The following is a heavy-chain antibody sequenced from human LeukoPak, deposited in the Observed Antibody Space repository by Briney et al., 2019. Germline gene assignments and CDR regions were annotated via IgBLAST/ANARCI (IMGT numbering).Heavy chain of an antibody. V-gene: IGHV4-34*01. CDR3: ARGGLLLWFGDVPNWFDP. CDR2: INHSGST. J-gene: IGHJ5*02. D-gene: IGHD3-10*01. Sequence: SETLSLTCTVSGGSISSYYWSWIRQPPGKGLEWIGEINHSGSTNYNPSLKSRVTISVDTSKNQFSLKLSSVTAADTAVYYCARGGLLLWFGDVPNWFDPWGQGTLVTVSS. CDR1: GGSISSYY.